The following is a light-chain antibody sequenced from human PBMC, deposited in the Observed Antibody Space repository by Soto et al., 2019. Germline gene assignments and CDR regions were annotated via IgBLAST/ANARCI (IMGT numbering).Light chain of an antibody. CDR3: QQTYTTPEIT. CDR1: QGISSY. V-gene: IGKV1D-8*03. J-gene: IGKJ5*01. CDR2: GAS. Sequence: VIWMTQSPSLLSASTGNRVTISCRMSQGISSYLAWYQQKPGKAPKLLMYGASYLKSGVPTRFSGSGSGTDFTLTISSLQPEDFAIYYCQQTYTTPEITFGQGTRLEIK.